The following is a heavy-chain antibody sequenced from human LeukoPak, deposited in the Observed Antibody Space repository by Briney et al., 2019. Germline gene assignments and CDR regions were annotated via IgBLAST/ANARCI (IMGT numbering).Heavy chain of an antibody. CDR1: GFTFSNAW. Sequence: NPGGSLRLSCAASGFTFSNAWMSWVRQAPGKGLEWVGRIKSKTDGGTTDYAAPVKGRFTISRDDSKNTLYLQMNSLKTEDTAVYYCTTAPTMVRGAINDYWGQGTLVTVSS. D-gene: IGHD3-10*01. V-gene: IGHV3-15*01. CDR2: IKSKTDGGTT. CDR3: TTAPTMVRGAINDY. J-gene: IGHJ4*02.